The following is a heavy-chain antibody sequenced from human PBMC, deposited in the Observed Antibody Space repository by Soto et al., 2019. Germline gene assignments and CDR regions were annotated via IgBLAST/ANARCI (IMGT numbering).Heavy chain of an antibody. CDR2: IYSGGST. V-gene: IGHV3-53*04. J-gene: IGHJ6*02. D-gene: IGHD3-10*01. CDR3: ARDTDRYYYGSGSRDYGMDV. Sequence: EVQLVESGGGLVQPGGSLRLSCAASGFTVSSNYMSWVRQAPGKGLEWVSVIYSGGSTYYADSVKGRFTISRHNSKNTLYLQMNSLSAEDSAVYYCARDTDRYYYGSGSRDYGMDVWGQGTTVTVSS. CDR1: GFTVSSNY.